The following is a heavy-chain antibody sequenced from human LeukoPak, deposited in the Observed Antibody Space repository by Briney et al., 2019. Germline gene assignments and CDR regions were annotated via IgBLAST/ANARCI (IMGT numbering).Heavy chain of an antibody. CDR1: GFTFSTYY. Sequence: GGSLRLSCAASGFTFSTYYMHWVRQAPGKGLVWVSRINTDGSNTLYADSVKGRFTVSRDNAKNTLFLQINSLRDEDTAVYYCARDQGGSGPTTYDYWGQGSLVTVSS. V-gene: IGHV3-74*01. CDR2: INTDGSNT. CDR3: ARDQGGSGPTTYDY. D-gene: IGHD6-19*01. J-gene: IGHJ4*02.